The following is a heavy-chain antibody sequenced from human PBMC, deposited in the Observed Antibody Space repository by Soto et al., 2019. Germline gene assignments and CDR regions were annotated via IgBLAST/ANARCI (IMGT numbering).Heavy chain of an antibody. D-gene: IGHD5-12*01. Sequence: LRLSCAASGFTFSSYAMSWVRQAPGKGLEWVSAISGSGGSTYYADYVKGRFTISRDNSKNTLYLQMNSLRAEDTAVYYCAKGEMATIKESYYYYYGMDVWGQGTTVTVSS. V-gene: IGHV3-23*01. CDR1: GFTFSSYA. CDR3: AKGEMATIKESYYYYYGMDV. J-gene: IGHJ6*02. CDR2: ISGSGGST.